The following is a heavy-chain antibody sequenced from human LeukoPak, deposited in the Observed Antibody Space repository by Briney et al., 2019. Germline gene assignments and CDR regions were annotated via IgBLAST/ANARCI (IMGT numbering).Heavy chain of an antibody. CDR3: ARVGSWYFSFDY. V-gene: IGHV3-53*01. CDR2: IYSGGST. Sequence: GSLRLSWAASGFPVSSNYMSWVPPAPGKGLEWVSVIYSGGSTYYADSVKGRFTISRDNSKNTLYLQMNSLRAEDTAVYYCARVGSWYFSFDYWGQGTLVTVSS. CDR1: GFPVSSNY. D-gene: IGHD6-13*01. J-gene: IGHJ4*02.